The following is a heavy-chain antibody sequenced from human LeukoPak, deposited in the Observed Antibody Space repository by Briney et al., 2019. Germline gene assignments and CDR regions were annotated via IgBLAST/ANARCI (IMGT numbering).Heavy chain of an antibody. Sequence: GGSLRLSCAASGFTFGSYWMSWVRQAPGKGLEWVANIKQDGSEKYYVDSVKGRFTISRDNGKNSLYLQINSLRAEDAAVYYCARDCSSTNCYRGGFDPWGQGTLVTVSS. CDR3: ARDCSSTNCYRGGFDP. J-gene: IGHJ5*02. D-gene: IGHD2-2*01. CDR1: GFTFGSYW. V-gene: IGHV3-7*01. CDR2: IKQDGSEK.